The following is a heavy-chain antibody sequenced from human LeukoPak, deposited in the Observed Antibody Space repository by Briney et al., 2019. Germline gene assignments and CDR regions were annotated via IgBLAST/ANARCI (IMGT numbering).Heavy chain of an antibody. J-gene: IGHJ5*02. V-gene: IGHV1-2*06. CDR3: ARGGVECSGGSCYPICRFDL. D-gene: IGHD2-15*01. Sequence: ASVKVSCKASGYTFTGYYMHWVRQAPGQGLEWMGRINPNSGGTNYAQKFRGRVTMTRDTSISTAYMELSRLRSDDTAVYYCARGGVECSGGSCYPICRFDLWGQGIRVTVSS. CDR1: GYTFTGYY. CDR2: INPNSGGT.